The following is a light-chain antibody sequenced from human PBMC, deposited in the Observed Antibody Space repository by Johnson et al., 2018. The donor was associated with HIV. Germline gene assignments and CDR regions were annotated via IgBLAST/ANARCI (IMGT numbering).Light chain of an antibody. J-gene: IGLJ1*01. Sequence: QSVLTQPPSASGTPVQRVTISCSGSSSNIGSNTVNWYQQLPGTAPKLLIYSNNQRPSGVPDRFSGSKSGTSASLAISGLQSEDEADYYCAAWDDSLSVYVVGTGTKVTVL. CDR2: SNN. CDR3: AAWDDSLSVYV. CDR1: SSNIGSNT. V-gene: IGLV1-44*01.